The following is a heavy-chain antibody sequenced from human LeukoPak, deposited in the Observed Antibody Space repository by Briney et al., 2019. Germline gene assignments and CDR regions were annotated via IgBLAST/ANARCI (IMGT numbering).Heavy chain of an antibody. Sequence: ASVKVSCKASGYAFTSYGISWVRQAPGQGLEWMGWISAYNGNTNYAQKLQGRVTMTTDTSTSTAYMELRSLRSDDTAVYYCARGVRDVDTAMIIDYWGQGTLVTASS. D-gene: IGHD5-18*01. CDR3: ARGVRDVDTAMIIDY. CDR2: ISAYNGNT. J-gene: IGHJ4*02. V-gene: IGHV1-18*04. CDR1: GYAFTSYG.